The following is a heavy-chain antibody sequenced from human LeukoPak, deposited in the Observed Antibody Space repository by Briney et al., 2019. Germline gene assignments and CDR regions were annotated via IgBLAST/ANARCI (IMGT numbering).Heavy chain of an antibody. D-gene: IGHD6-19*01. CDR3: ARDRGWYEELGY. Sequence: GGSLRLSCAASRFSFSAYPMGWVRQAPGKGLEWVANIKQDGSEKYYVDSVKGRFTISRDNAKNSLYLQMNSLRAEDTAVYYCARDRGWYEELGYWGQGTLVTVSS. V-gene: IGHV3-7*01. CDR2: IKQDGSEK. J-gene: IGHJ4*02. CDR1: RFSFSAYP.